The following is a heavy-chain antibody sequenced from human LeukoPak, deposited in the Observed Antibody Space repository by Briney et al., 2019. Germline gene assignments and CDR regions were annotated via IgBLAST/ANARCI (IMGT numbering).Heavy chain of an antibody. CDR3: AKDLRRYDSSGYYLTDAFDI. Sequence: GGSLRLSCAASGFTFSSYAMSWVRQAPGKGLEWVSAISGSGGSTYYADSVKGRFTISRDNSKNTLYLQMNSLRAEDTAVYYCAKDLRRYDSSGYYLTDAFDIWGQGTMVTVSS. J-gene: IGHJ3*02. CDR2: ISGSGGST. D-gene: IGHD3-22*01. CDR1: GFTFSSYA. V-gene: IGHV3-23*01.